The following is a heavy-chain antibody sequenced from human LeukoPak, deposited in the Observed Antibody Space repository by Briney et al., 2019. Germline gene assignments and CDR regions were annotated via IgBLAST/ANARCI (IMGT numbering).Heavy chain of an antibody. D-gene: IGHD3-10*01. J-gene: IGHJ4*02. CDR2: ISGSGGST. CDR1: GFTFSNHA. Sequence: GGSRRLSCAASGFTFSNHAMTWVRQAPGKGLEWVSTISGSGGSTYYADSVKGRFTISRDNSKNTLYLQMNSLRAEDTAVYYCAKGQGMVRGVIPHWGQGTLVTVSS. CDR3: AKGQGMVRGVIPH. V-gene: IGHV3-23*01.